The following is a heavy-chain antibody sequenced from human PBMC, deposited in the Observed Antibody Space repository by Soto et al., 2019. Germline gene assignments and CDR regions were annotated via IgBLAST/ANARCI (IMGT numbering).Heavy chain of an antibody. V-gene: IGHV4-59*01. J-gene: IGHJ4*02. Sequence: SETLSLTCTVSGGSISSYYWSWIRQPPGKGLEWIGYIYYSGSTNYNPSLKSRVTISVDTSKNQFSLKLSSVTAADTAVYYCARLFYGYGFSTDNFDYSGQGTLVTVST. D-gene: IGHD5-12*01. CDR1: GGSISSYY. CDR2: IYYSGST. CDR3: ARLFYGYGFSTDNFDY.